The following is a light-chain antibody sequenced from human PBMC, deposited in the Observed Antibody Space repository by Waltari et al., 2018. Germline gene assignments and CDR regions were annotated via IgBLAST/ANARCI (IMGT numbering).Light chain of an antibody. Sequence: SSELTQDPAVSVALGQTARITCQGDRLRSYYASWYQQKPGQAPVLVIYGKNNRPSGIPDRFSGSSSGNTASLTITGAQAEDEADYYCNSRDSSGNHWVFGGGTKLTVL. CDR3: NSRDSSGNHWV. CDR2: GKN. J-gene: IGLJ3*02. V-gene: IGLV3-19*01. CDR1: RLRSYY.